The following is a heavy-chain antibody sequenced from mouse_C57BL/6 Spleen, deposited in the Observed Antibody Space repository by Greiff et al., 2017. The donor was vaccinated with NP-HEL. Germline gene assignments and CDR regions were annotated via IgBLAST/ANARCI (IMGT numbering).Heavy chain of an antibody. CDR2: INPNNGGT. J-gene: IGHJ4*01. CDR1: GYTFTDYY. CDR3: ARPIYYDYDGAAMDY. V-gene: IGHV1-26*01. D-gene: IGHD2-4*01. Sequence: EVQLQQSGPELVKPGASVKISCKASGYTFTDYYMNWVKQSHGKSLEWIGDINPNNGGTSYNQKFKGKATLTVDKSSSTAYMELSSLTSEDSAVYYCARPIYYDYDGAAMDYWGQGTSVTVSS.